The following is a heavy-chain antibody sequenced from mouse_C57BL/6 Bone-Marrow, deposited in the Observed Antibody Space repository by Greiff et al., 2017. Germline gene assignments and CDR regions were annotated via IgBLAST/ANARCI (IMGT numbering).Heavy chain of an antibody. D-gene: IGHD1-1*01. CDR2: IWRGGST. V-gene: IGHV2-5*01. J-gene: IGHJ2*01. Sequence: VQLQQSGPGLVQPSQSLSITCTVSGFSLTSYGVHWVRQSPGKGLEWLGVIWRGGSTDYNAALMSRLSITKDNSKSQVFFKMNSLQADDTAIYYCAKNYYYGLDYWGQGTTLTVSS. CDR3: AKNYYYGLDY. CDR1: GFSLTSYG.